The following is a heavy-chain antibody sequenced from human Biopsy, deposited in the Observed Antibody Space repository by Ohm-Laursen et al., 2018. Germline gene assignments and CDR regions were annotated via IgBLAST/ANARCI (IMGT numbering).Heavy chain of an antibody. CDR1: GFTFSDYY. Sequence: LRLSCAASGFTFSDYYMSWIRQAPGKGLEWISYLSSRGSNVYYADSVKGRFTVSRVNANNSLFLQMNSLRAEDTAVYYCARFPDFWSGYYVDSWSQGTLVTVSS. V-gene: IGHV3-11*01. D-gene: IGHD3-3*01. CDR3: ARFPDFWSGYYVDS. CDR2: LSSRGSNV. J-gene: IGHJ4*02.